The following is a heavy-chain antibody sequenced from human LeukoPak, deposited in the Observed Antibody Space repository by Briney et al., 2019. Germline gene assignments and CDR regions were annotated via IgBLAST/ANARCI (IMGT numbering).Heavy chain of an antibody. D-gene: IGHD5-12*01. CDR1: GGTFSSYA. Sequence: SVKVSCKASGGTFSSYAISWVRQAPGQGLEWMGGIIPILGTANYAQKFQGRVTITADESTSTAYMELSSLRSVDTAVYYCAMEVATISDYWGQGTLVTVSS. CDR3: AMEVATISDY. J-gene: IGHJ4*02. V-gene: IGHV1-69*13. CDR2: IIPILGTA.